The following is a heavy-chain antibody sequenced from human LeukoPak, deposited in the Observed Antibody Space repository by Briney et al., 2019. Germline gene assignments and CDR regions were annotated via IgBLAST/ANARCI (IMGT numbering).Heavy chain of an antibody. CDR1: GFTFSSSAM. Sequence: GSLRLSCAASGFTFSSSAMSWVRQPPGKGLEWIGEIHHSGSTHYSPSLKSRVTILVDKSKNQFSLNMTSVTAADTAVYYCAGDVGSIRPDYWGQGTLVTVSS. J-gene: IGHJ4*02. CDR3: AGDVGSIRPDY. D-gene: IGHD1-26*01. CDR2: IHHSGST. V-gene: IGHV4-4*02.